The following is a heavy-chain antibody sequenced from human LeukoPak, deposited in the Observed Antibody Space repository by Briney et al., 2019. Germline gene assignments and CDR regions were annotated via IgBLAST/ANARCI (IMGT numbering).Heavy chain of an antibody. CDR1: GYTFTAYY. J-gene: IGHJ4*02. V-gene: IGHV1-2*02. Sequence: ASVKVSCKASGYTFTAYYLYWVRQAPGQGLEWMGWIYPNSGDTNYAQKFQGRVTMTRDTSISTAYMELSSLRSEDTAVYYCALGGSPLPGYFDYWGQGNLVTVSS. CDR2: IYPNSGDT. CDR3: ALGGSPLPGYFDY. D-gene: IGHD1-26*01.